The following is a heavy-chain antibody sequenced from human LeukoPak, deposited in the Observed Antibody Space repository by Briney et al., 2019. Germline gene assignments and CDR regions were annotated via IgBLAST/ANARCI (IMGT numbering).Heavy chain of an antibody. CDR3: AKDVAVAGYFDY. CDR1: GFTFSSYD. CDR2: ISYDGSNK. Sequence: GGSLRLSCAASGFTFSSYDMHWVRQAPGKGLEWVAVISYDGSNKYYADSVKGRFTISRDNSKNTLYLQMNSLRAEDTAVYYCAKDVAVAGYFDYWGQGTLVTVSS. V-gene: IGHV3-30*18. J-gene: IGHJ4*02. D-gene: IGHD6-19*01.